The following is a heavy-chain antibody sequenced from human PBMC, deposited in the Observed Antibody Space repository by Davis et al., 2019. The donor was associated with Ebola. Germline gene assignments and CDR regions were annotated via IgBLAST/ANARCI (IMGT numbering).Heavy chain of an antibody. Sequence: ASVKVSCKASGYTFTGYYMHWVRQAPGQGLEWMGWINPNSGGTNYAQKFQGRVTMTRDTSISTAYMELSRLRSDDTAVYYCAREERRITIFGVVTSRWFDPWGQGTLVTVSS. CDR3: AREERRITIFGVVTSRWFDP. J-gene: IGHJ5*02. V-gene: IGHV1-2*02. CDR2: INPNSGGT. D-gene: IGHD3-3*01. CDR1: GYTFTGYY.